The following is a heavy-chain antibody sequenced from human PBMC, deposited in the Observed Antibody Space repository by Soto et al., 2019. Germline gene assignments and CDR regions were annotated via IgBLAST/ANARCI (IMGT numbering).Heavy chain of an antibody. Sequence: QVQLVQSGAEEMKPGASVKVSCKASGYTLTRYSIHWVRQAPGQRLEWMGWINAGNGNTKFSQKFQGRVTFTXXTSASTAYMELRGLRSEDTAVYYCAILGTYYFDNSDNYFDFWGQGTLVTVSS. V-gene: IGHV1-3*05. D-gene: IGHD3-22*01. CDR1: GYTLTRYS. CDR2: INAGNGNT. CDR3: AILGTYYFDNSDNYFDF. J-gene: IGHJ4*02.